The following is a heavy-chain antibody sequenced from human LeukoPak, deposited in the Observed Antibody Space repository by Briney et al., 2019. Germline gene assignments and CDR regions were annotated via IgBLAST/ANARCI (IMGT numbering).Heavy chain of an antibody. CDR1: GFTFSSYA. J-gene: IGHJ5*02. CDR2: ISGSGGST. Sequence: GGSLRLSCAASGFTFSSYAMSWVRQAPGKGLEWVSAISGSGGSTFYADSVKGRFTIYRDNSKNTLHLQMNSLRAEDTDVYYCAKDREELLWFGELNRVDPWGQGTLVTVSS. D-gene: IGHD3-10*01. CDR3: AKDREELLWFGELNRVDP. V-gene: IGHV3-23*01.